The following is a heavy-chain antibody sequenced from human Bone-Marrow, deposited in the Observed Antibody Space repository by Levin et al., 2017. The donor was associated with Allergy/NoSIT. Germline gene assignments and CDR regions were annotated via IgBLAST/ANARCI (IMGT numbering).Heavy chain of an antibody. Sequence: LSLTCAASGFTFDDYAMHWVRQAPGKGLEWVSGISWNSGSIGYADSVKGRFTISRDNAKNSLYLQMNSLRTEDTALYYCAKDVYGDYGKGYFDLWGRGTLVTVFS. D-gene: IGHD4-17*01. CDR1: GFTFDDYA. CDR2: ISWNSGSI. V-gene: IGHV3-9*01. CDR3: AKDVYGDYGKGYFDL. J-gene: IGHJ2*01.